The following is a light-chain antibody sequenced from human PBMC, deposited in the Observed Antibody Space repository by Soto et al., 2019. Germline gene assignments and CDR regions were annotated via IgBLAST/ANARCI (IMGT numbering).Light chain of an antibody. CDR2: DAS. CDR3: QQYDSYSSGP. Sequence: DIQMTQSPSTLSASVGDRVTITCRASQTINSWLAWYQQKPGKAPKVLIFDASSLKTGVPSRFSGSGSGTEFTLTISNLQPDDFETYYCQQYDSYSSGPSGQGTKVDIK. J-gene: IGKJ1*01. CDR1: QTINSW. V-gene: IGKV1-5*01.